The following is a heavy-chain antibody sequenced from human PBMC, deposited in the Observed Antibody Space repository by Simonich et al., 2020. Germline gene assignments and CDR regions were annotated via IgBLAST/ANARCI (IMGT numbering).Heavy chain of an antibody. D-gene: IGHD3-10*01. V-gene: IGHV1-2*06. J-gene: IGHJ6*02. CDR1: GYTFTGYS. CDR2: INPNSGGT. Sequence: GAEVKKPGASVKVSCKASGYTFTGYSMHWVRQAPVQGLEWMGRINPNSGGTNYAQKFQGRVNMTRDTSISTAYMELSRLRSDDTAVYYCARVPGIYYYYGMDVWGQGTTVTVSS. CDR3: ARVPGIYYYYGMDV.